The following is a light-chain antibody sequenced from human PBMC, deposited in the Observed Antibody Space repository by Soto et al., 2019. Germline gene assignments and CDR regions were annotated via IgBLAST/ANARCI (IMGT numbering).Light chain of an antibody. V-gene: IGKV1-5*03. CDR1: QSISNW. J-gene: IGKJ1*01. CDR2: QAS. Sequence: DIQMTQSPSTLSASVGDRVTITCRAGQSISNWLAWYQQKPGKAPKLLIYQASALESGVTLRFSGSGSGTEFTLTITSLQPDDSATYFCQQYSSYWTFGQGTKVQI. CDR3: QQYSSYWT.